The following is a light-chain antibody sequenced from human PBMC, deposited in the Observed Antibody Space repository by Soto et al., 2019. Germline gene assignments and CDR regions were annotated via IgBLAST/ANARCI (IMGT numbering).Light chain of an antibody. CDR1: QSVSTW. J-gene: IGKJ4*01. CDR3: QQYNSNPLT. Sequence: DIQMTQSPSTLSASVGDRVTITCRASQSVSTWLAWYQQKPAKVPKLLIYKAYSLESGVPSRFGGSGSGTEFTLTIISLQPDDFASYYCQQYNSNPLTFGGGTKVEIK. CDR2: KAY. V-gene: IGKV1-5*03.